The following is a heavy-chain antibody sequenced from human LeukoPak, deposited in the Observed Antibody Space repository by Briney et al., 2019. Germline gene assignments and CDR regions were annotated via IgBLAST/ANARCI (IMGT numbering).Heavy chain of an antibody. D-gene: IGHD6-13*01. CDR2: ISGSGGST. CDR1: GFTFSSYA. V-gene: IGHV3-23*01. J-gene: IGHJ4*02. CDR3: AKVIVPDSSSWTNFDY. Sequence: PGGSLRLSCAASGFTFSSYAMSWVRQAPGKGLERVSAISGSGGSTYYADSVKGRFTISRDNSKNTLYLQMNSLRAEDTAVYYCAKVIVPDSSSWTNFDYWGQGTLVTVSS.